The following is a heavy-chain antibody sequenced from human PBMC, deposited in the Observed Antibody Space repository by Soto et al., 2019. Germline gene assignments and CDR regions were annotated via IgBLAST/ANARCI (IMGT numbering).Heavy chain of an antibody. CDR2: LYYSGSI. J-gene: IGHJ5*02. CDR1: GDSISGSPYY. D-gene: IGHD2-21*01. Sequence: QVQLQESGPGLVKPSETLSLTCSVSGDSISGSPYYWGWIRQPPGKGLEWIGSLYYSGSIYNNPSLKSRVTMSVDTTKNQFSLKLNSVTAADTAFYYCARRGVHILTSFDPWGQGTLVTVSS. V-gene: IGHV4-39*01. CDR3: ARRGVHILTSFDP.